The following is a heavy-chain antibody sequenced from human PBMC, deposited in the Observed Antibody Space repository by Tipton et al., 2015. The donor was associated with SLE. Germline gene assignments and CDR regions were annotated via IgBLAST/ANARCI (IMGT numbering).Heavy chain of an antibody. CDR1: GFTFSSYA. V-gene: IGHV3-30*02. CDR3: AKGVRAGIFEGFDY. CDR2: IRFDGSKI. J-gene: IGHJ4*02. Sequence: SLRLSCAASGFTFSSYAMHWVRQAPGKGLEWVAFIRFDGSKIYYADSEKGRFTISRDNSKNTLYLQMKRLRAEDTAVYYCAKGVRAGIFEGFDYWGQGTLVTVSS. D-gene: IGHD3-10*01.